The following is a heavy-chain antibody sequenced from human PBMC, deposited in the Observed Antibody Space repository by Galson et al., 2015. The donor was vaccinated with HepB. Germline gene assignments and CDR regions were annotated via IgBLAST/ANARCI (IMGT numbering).Heavy chain of an antibody. CDR1: GFTFSGYW. D-gene: IGHD2-21*01. CDR3: ARDRYYRPSINPPNY. CDR2: IKQDGSEK. V-gene: IGHV3-7*03. Sequence: SLRLSCAASGFTFSGYWLSWVRQAPGKGLEWVANIKQDGSEKYYVASVKGRFTIYRDNAKNSLYLQMNSLRAEDTAVYYCARDRYYRPSINPPNYWGQGTLVTVSS. J-gene: IGHJ4*02.